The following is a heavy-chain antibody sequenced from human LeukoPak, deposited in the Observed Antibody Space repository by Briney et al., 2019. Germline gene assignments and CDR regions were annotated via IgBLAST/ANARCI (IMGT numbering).Heavy chain of an antibody. CDR1: GGSISSSSYY. CDR2: IYYSGST. D-gene: IGHD3-10*01. CDR3: ARVGRSIGVEGNFDY. V-gene: IGHV4-39*07. J-gene: IGHJ4*02. Sequence: SETLSLTCTVSGGSISSSSYYWGWIRQPPGKGLEWIGSIYYSGSTYYNPSLKSRVTISVEKSKKQFSLKLSSVTAADTAVYYCARVGRSIGVEGNFDYWGQGTLVTVSS.